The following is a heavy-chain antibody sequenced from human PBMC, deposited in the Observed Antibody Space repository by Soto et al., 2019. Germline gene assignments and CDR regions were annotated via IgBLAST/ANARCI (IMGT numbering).Heavy chain of an antibody. Sequence: NPSETLSLTCNVSGGSVRRGETYWSWIRQSAGKGLEWIGRIYATGTTDYNPSLKSRVMMSVDTSKKQFSLKLRSVTAADTAVYYCVRDGTKTLRDWFDPWGQGISVTVSS. D-gene: IGHD1-1*01. CDR3: VRDGTKTLRDWFDP. V-gene: IGHV4-4*07. CDR2: IYATGTT. J-gene: IGHJ5*02. CDR1: GGSVRRGETY.